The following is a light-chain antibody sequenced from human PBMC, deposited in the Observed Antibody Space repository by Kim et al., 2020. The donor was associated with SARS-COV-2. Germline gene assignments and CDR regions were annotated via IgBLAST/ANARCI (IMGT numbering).Light chain of an antibody. J-gene: IGKJ3*01. CDR1: QSNYRH. CDR2: AAS. Sequence: VGDRVNITCRTTQSNYRHLNWYQQKPGRAPKHLMCAASTLQGGVPSRLSGSGSETDFTLTISSLQPEDFATYCCQQSYITPFTCGPGTKVDIK. CDR3: QQSYITPFT. V-gene: IGKV1-39*01.